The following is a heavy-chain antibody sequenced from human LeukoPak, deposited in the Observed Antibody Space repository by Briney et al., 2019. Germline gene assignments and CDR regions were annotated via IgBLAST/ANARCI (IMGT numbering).Heavy chain of an antibody. Sequence: PSETLSLTCTVSGGSISSGGYYWSWIRQHPGKGLEWIGYIYYSGSTYYNPSLKSRVTISVDTSKNQFSLKLSSVTAADTAVYYCASGKRITMVRGVINDAFVIWGQGTMVTVSS. V-gene: IGHV4-31*03. J-gene: IGHJ3*02. CDR2: IYYSGST. CDR1: GGSISSGGYY. D-gene: IGHD3-10*01. CDR3: ASGKRITMVRGVINDAFVI.